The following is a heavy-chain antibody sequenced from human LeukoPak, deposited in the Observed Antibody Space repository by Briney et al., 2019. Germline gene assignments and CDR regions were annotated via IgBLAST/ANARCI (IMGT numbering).Heavy chain of an antibody. V-gene: IGHV3-7*04. J-gene: IGHJ4*02. CDR1: GFTFSSYW. D-gene: IGHD6-25*01. CDR3: AREPDSSGGVSFDY. Sequence: AGGSLRLSCAASGFTFSSYWMSWVRQAPGKGLEWEANIKQDGSEKYYVDSVKGRFTISRDNAKNSLYLQMNSLRAEDTAVYYCAREPDSSGGVSFDYWGQGTLVTVSS. CDR2: IKQDGSEK.